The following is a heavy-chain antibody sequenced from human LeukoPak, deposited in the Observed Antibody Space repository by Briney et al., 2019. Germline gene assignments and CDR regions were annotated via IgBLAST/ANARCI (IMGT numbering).Heavy chain of an antibody. J-gene: IGHJ6*02. V-gene: IGHV1-69*04. Sequence: ASVKVSCKASGYTFTGYYMHWVRQAPGQGLEWMGRIIPILGIANYAQKFQGRVTITADKSTSTAYMELSSLRSEDTAVYYCARAVEGSPYYYYYGMDVWGQGTTVTVSS. CDR3: ARAVEGSPYYYYYGMDV. CDR2: IIPILGIA. CDR1: GYTFTGYY.